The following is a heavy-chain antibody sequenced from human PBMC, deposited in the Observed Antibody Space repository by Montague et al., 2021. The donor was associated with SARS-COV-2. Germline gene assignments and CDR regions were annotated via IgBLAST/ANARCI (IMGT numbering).Heavy chain of an antibody. CDR2: IYYSGST. D-gene: IGHD3-22*01. J-gene: IGHJ3*02. CDR1: GGSISSGGYY. V-gene: IGHV4-31*03. Sequence: TLSLTCTVSGGSISSGGYYWSWIRQHPGKGLEWIGYIYYSGSTYYNPSLKSRVTISVDTSKNQFSLKLSSVTAADTAVYYCARAGITMIVVVNDFGIWGQGTMVTVSS. CDR3: ARAGITMIVVVNDFGI.